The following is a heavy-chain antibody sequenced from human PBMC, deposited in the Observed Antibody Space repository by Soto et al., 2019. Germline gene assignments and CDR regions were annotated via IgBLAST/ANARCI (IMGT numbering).Heavy chain of an antibody. D-gene: IGHD3-22*01. CDR1: GGSFSGHS. V-gene: IGHV4-34*01. J-gene: IGHJ5*01. CDR2: INHSGRV. CDR3: STRAYDTNGYYRFDP. Sequence: PSETLSLTCAVYGGSFSGHSWTWIRQSPGKGLEWIGDINHSGRVNYSPSLKSRVTISLDTSKNQLSLTLSAVTAADTAMYYCSTRAYDTNGYYRFDPWGQGTLVTVSS.